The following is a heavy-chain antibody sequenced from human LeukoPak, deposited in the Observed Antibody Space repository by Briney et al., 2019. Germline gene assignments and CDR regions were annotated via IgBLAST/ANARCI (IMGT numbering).Heavy chain of an antibody. Sequence: GGSLRLSRAASGFDLSTYEMNWVRQAPGKGLEWIADITISGHTKNYADSVKGRFTISRDNARTSLYLQMNSLRVEDTGVYYCARGDAHANVWGQGTLVTVSS. V-gene: IGHV3-48*03. CDR2: ITISGHTK. D-gene: IGHD2-2*01. CDR3: ARGDAHANV. J-gene: IGHJ4*02. CDR1: GFDLSTYE.